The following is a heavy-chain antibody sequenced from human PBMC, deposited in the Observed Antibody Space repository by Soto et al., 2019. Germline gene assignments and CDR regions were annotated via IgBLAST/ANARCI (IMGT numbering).Heavy chain of an antibody. CDR2: IWYDGSNK. V-gene: IGHV3-33*01. D-gene: IGHD3-10*01. Sequence: GGSLRLSCAASGFTFSSYGMHWVRQAPGKGLEWVAVIWYDGSNKYYADSVKGRFTISRDNSKNTLYLQMNSLRAEDTAVYYCARESRPNYGSGSYSLDYWGQGTLVTVSS. CDR1: GFTFSSYG. CDR3: ARESRPNYGSGSYSLDY. J-gene: IGHJ4*02.